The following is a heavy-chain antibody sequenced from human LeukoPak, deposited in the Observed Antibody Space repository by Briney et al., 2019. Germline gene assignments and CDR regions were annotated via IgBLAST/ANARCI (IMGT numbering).Heavy chain of an antibody. CDR3: ARVAAVAGANLQYGMDV. CDR2: IYYSGST. D-gene: IGHD6-19*01. Sequence: SETLSLTCTVSGGSISSYYWSWIRQPAGKGLEWIGYIYYSGSTNYNPSLKSRVTISVDTSKNQFSLKLSSVTAADTAVYYCARVAAVAGANLQYGMDVWGQGTTVTVSS. J-gene: IGHJ6*02. CDR1: GGSISSYY. V-gene: IGHV4-59*01.